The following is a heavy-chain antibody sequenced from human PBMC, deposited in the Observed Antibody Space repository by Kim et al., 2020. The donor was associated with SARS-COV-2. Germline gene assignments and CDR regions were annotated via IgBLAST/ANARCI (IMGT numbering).Heavy chain of an antibody. CDR2: TYYRSKWYN. Sequence: SQTLSLTCAISGDIVSSNSAAWNWIRQSPSRGLEWLGRTYYRSKWYNDYAVSVKSRITINPDTSKNQFSLQLNSVTPEDTAVYYGARLERAYSSGWSSFDYWGEGTLVTVSS. D-gene: IGHD6-19*01. CDR1: GDIVSSNSAA. CDR3: ARLERAYSSGWSSFDY. V-gene: IGHV6-1*01. J-gene: IGHJ4*02.